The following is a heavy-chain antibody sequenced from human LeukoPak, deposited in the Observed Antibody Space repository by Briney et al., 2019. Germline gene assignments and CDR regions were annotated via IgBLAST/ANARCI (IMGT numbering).Heavy chain of an antibody. J-gene: IGHJ2*01. V-gene: IGHV4-4*07. Sequence: PSETLSLTCTVSGGSISSYYWSWIRQPAGKGLEWIGRIYTSGSTNYNPSLKSRVTMSVDTSKNQFSLKLSSVTAADTAVYYCARPARKGGNSGTWWYFDLWGRGTLVTVSS. CDR2: IYTSGST. CDR1: GGSISSYY. D-gene: IGHD4-23*01. CDR3: ARPARKGGNSGTWWYFDL.